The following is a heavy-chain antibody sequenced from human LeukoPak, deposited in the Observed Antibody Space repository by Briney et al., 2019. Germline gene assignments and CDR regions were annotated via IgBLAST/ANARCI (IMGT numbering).Heavy chain of an antibody. Sequence: GASVKVSCKASGYTFTGYYMHWVRQAPGQGLDWMGRINPNSGGTNYAQKFQGRVTMTRDTSISTAYMELSRLRSDDTAVYYCARESGYSYGFGFDYWGQGTLVTVSS. CDR2: INPNSGGT. CDR1: GYTFTGYY. V-gene: IGHV1-2*06. J-gene: IGHJ4*02. CDR3: ARESGYSYGFGFDY. D-gene: IGHD5-18*01.